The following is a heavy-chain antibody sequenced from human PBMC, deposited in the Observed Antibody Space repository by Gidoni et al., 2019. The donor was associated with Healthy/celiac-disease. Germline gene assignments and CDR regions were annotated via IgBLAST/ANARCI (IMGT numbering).Heavy chain of an antibody. Sequence: QLQLQESGSGLVKPSETLSLTCNVSGGSISSSSYYWGWIRQPPGKGLEWIGSIYYSGSTYYSPSLKSRVTISVDTSRNQFSLKLSSVTAADTAVYYCASQPRGEDVDTAMVDYWGQGTLVTVSS. CDR2: IYYSGST. D-gene: IGHD5-18*01. CDR1: GGSISSSSYY. J-gene: IGHJ4*02. V-gene: IGHV4-39*01. CDR3: ASQPRGEDVDTAMVDY.